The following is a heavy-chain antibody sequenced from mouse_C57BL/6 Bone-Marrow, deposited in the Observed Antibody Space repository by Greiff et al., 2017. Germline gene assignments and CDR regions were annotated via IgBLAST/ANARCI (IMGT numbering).Heavy chain of an antibody. V-gene: IGHV1-15*01. CDR3: TRRYYGSSGYAMDY. CDR1: GYTFTDYE. Sequence: VQLQQSGAELVRPGASVTLSCKASGYTFTDYEMHWVKQTPVHGLEWIGAIDPDTGGTDYNQKFKGKAILTADKSSSTAYMQLRSLTSEDSAVYYCTRRYYGSSGYAMDYWGQGTSVTVSS. J-gene: IGHJ4*01. D-gene: IGHD1-1*01. CDR2: IDPDTGGT.